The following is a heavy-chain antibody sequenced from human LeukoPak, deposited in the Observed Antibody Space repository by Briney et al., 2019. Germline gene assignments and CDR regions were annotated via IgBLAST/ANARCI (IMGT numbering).Heavy chain of an antibody. Sequence: ASVKVSCKASGYTFTAYYIHWVRQAPGQGLEWVGRINCNSAGTNYAQKFRGRVTMTRDTSISTVYMELSSLRSDDTAVYYCAVQSIVANTQGDAFDIWGQGTTAIVSS. CDR2: INCNSAGT. CDR3: AVQSIVANTQGDAFDI. J-gene: IGHJ3*02. V-gene: IGHV1-2*06. CDR1: GYTFTAYY. D-gene: IGHD5-12*01.